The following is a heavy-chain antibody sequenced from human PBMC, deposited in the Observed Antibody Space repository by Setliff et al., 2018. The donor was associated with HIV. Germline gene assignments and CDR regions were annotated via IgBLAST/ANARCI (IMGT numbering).Heavy chain of an antibody. CDR3: ARWGKATAIRAFNL. D-gene: IGHD6-25*01. J-gene: IGHJ3*01. CDR1: DNSIKTHY. V-gene: IGHV4-59*11. Sequence: LSLTCTVSDNSIKTHYWNWIRQSPGKGLEWIAFTHHTGDTGYNPSLKSRVTTSVDPSKNQFSLILRSVTATDTAIYYCARWGKATAIRAFNLWGRGIMVTVS. CDR2: THHTGDT.